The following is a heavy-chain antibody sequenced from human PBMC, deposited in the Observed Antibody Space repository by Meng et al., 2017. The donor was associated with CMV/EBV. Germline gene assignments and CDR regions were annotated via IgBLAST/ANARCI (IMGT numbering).Heavy chain of an antibody. CDR2: IWYDGSNK. CDR1: GLTFSRDG. V-gene: IGHV3-33*06. CDR3: AKDYSNYFDY. J-gene: IGHJ4*02. D-gene: IGHD4-11*01. Sequence: RPCAASGLTFSRDGMHWVRQAPGKGLEWVAVIWYDGSNKYYADSVKGRFTISRDNSKNTLYLQMNSLRAEDTAVYYCAKDYSNYFDYWGQGTLVTVSS.